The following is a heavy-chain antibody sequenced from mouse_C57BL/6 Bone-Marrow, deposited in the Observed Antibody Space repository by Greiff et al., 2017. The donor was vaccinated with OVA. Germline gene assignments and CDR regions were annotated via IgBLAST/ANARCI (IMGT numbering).Heavy chain of an antibody. V-gene: IGHV5-15*01. CDR3: AMGWYFDV. J-gene: IGHJ1*03. CDR1: GFTFSDYG. CDR2: ISNLAYSI. Sequence: VQLKESGGGLVQPGGSLKLSCAASGFTFSDYGMAWVRQAPRKGPEWVAFISNLAYSIYYADTVTGRFTISRENAKNTLYLEMSSLRSEDTAMYYCAMGWYFDVWGTGTTVTVSS.